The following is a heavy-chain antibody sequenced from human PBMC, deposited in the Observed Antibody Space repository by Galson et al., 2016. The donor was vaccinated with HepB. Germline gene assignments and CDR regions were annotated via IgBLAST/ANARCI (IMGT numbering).Heavy chain of an antibody. CDR1: GFTFSRYS. V-gene: IGHV3-48*02. D-gene: IGHD3-3*01. CDR3: ARDWSGEAFSITIFGVVLDY. CDR2: ISCSSSTI. Sequence: SLRLSCAASGFTFSRYSMNWVRQAPGKGLAWVSYISCSSSTITYADSVKGRFTISRDNAKNSLYLQMNSQRDEDTAVYYCARDWSGEAFSITIFGVVLDYWGQGTLVTVSS. J-gene: IGHJ4*02.